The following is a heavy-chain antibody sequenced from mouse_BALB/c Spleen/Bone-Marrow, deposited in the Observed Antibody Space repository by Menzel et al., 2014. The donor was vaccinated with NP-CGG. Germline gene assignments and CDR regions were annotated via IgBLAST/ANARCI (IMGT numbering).Heavy chain of an antibody. CDR1: GFTFSTFG. V-gene: IGHV5-17*02. CDR3: AGSPTFVTYAMDY. D-gene: IGHD5-5*01. Sequence: EVKLVESGGGLVQPGGSRKLSCAASGFTFSTFGMHWVRQAPEKGLEWVAYISSGSRTIYYADTVKGRFTISRDNPKNTLFLQMTSLRSEDTAMYYCAGSPTFVTYAMDYWGQGTSVTVSS. CDR2: ISSGSRTI. J-gene: IGHJ4*01.